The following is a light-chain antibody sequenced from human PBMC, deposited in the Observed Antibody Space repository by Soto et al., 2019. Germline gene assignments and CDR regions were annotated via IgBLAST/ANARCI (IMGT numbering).Light chain of an antibody. CDR2: DAS. J-gene: IGKJ5*01. CDR1: QSVSSSY. CDR3: QQYNNWPPIT. V-gene: IGKV3D-20*01. Sequence: EIVLRQSPATLSLSAGERATLXXGSSQSVSSSYLAWYQQKPGLAPRLXXYDASSRATGIPDRFSGSGSGTDFTLTISRLEPEDFAVYYCQQYNNWPPITFGQGTRLEIK.